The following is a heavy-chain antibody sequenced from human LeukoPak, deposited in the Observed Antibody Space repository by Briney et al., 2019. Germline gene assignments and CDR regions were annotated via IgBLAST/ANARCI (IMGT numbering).Heavy chain of an antibody. CDR2: IKSRADGGTT. J-gene: IGHJ4*02. CDR3: TTERYYALAY. Sequence: GGSLRLSCAASGFTFINAWMSWVRQAPGKGLEWVGRIKSRADGGTTDYAAPVKGRFSISRDDSKNTLYLQMNSLKTEDTALYYCTTERYYALAYGGQGTLVTVS. D-gene: IGHD2-2*01. V-gene: IGHV3-15*01. CDR1: GFTFINAW.